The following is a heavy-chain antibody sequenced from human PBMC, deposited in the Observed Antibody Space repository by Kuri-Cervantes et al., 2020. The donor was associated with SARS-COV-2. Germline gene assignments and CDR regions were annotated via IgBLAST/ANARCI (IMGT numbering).Heavy chain of an antibody. CDR3: ARGTVPSAPYDSYCTDV. Sequence: ESLKISCTVSGGSISSSSYYWGWIRQPPGKGLEWIGSIYYSGSTYYNPSLKSRVTISVDTSKSQFSLRLSSVTAADTGIYYCARGTVPSAPYDSYCTDVWGKGTTVTVSS. CDR1: GGSISSSSYY. J-gene: IGHJ6*03. CDR2: IYYSGST. V-gene: IGHV4-39*07. D-gene: IGHD2-2*01.